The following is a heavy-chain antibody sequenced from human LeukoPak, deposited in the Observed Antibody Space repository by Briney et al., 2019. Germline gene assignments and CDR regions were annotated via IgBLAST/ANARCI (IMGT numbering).Heavy chain of an antibody. V-gene: IGHV3-30*18. CDR2: ISYDGSNK. CDR1: GFTFSSYG. D-gene: IGHD6-19*01. J-gene: IGHJ4*02. Sequence: GRSLRLSCAASGFTFSSYGMHWVRQAPGKGLEWVAVISYDGSNKYYADSVKGRFTISRDNSENTLYLQMNSLRAEDTAVYYCAKDYSSGWYPDYWGQGTLVTVSS. CDR3: AKDYSSGWYPDY.